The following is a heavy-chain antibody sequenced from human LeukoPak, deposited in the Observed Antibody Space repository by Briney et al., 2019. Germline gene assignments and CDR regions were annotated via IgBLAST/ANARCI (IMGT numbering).Heavy chain of an antibody. D-gene: IGHD2-15*01. V-gene: IGHV4-59*01. CDR3: AREKKGGCSGGSCYSWFAP. CDR2: IYYSGST. Sequence: SETLSLTCTVSGGSISSYYWSWIRQPPGKGLEWIGYIYYSGSTNYNPSLKSRVTISVDTSKNQFSLKLSSVTAADTAVYYCAREKKGGCSGGSCYSWFAPWGQEPLVTVSS. CDR1: GGSISSYY. J-gene: IGHJ5*02.